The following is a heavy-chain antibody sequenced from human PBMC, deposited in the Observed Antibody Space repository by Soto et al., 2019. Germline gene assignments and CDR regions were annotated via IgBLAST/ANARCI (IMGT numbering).Heavy chain of an antibody. CDR1: GFTFSNYA. Sequence: GGSLRLSCAASGFTFSNYAMSWVRQAPGKGLEWVSVITGSGGSTKYADSVIGRFIISRDNSKNTLFLQMNSLRAEDAGVYYCAKARYIEGWYQFDYWGQGTLVTVSS. CDR3: AKARYIEGWYQFDY. J-gene: IGHJ4*02. V-gene: IGHV3-23*01. CDR2: ITGSGGST. D-gene: IGHD6-19*01.